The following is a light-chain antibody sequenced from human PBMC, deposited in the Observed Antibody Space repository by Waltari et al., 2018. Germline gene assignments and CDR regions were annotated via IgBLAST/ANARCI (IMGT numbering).Light chain of an antibody. CDR2: SAS. Sequence: IQMTQSPSSLSASVGGTVTITCRASQGISTSLSWYQQKLGHSPKRLSHSASRLETGVPSRFSGSGSGTDCTLTISGLQPEDFTTDYCLQYRSVPYSFGQGTKVEI. J-gene: IGKJ2*03. CDR3: LQYRSVPYS. CDR1: QGISTS. V-gene: IGKV1-NL1*01.